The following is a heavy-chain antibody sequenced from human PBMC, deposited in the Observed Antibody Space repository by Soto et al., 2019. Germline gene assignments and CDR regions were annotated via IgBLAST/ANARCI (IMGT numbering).Heavy chain of an antibody. V-gene: IGHV4-30-4*01. Sequence: PSETLSLTCNVSGGPIKTGGYYWNWIRQPPGKGLEWIGYVFYSGATNYSPSLKSRAAISMDTSKNQFSLSLTSVTAADTAVYYCARAGFSYCQLLFWGQGIRVTVSS. CDR3: ARAGFSYCQLLF. CDR1: GGPIKTGGYY. CDR2: VFYSGAT. J-gene: IGHJ4*02. D-gene: IGHD2-15*01.